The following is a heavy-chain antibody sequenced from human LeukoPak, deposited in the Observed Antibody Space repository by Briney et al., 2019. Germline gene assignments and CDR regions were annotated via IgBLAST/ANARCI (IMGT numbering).Heavy chain of an antibody. CDR2: IWYDGSKK. CDR3: ARLSGSFLDY. CDR1: GFTFSSYA. V-gene: IGHV3-33*08. Sequence: GGSLRLSCATSGFTFSSYAMHWVRQAPGKGLEWVAVIWYDGSKKYYADSVKGRFTISRDNSKNTLYLQMNSLRAEDTAVYYCARLSGSFLDYWGQGTLVTVSS. J-gene: IGHJ4*02. D-gene: IGHD1-26*01.